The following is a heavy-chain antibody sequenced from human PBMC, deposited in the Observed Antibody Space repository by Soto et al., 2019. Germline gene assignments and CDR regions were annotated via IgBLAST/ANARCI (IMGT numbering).Heavy chain of an antibody. CDR1: GFTVSSNY. V-gene: IGHV3-66*01. CDR3: ARGSGYSSSWYFFFDY. Sequence: GGSLRLSCAASGFTVSSNYMSWVRQAPGKGLEWVSVIYSGGSTYYADSVKGRFTISIDNSKNTLYLQMNSLRAEDTAVYYCARGSGYSSSWYFFFDYWGQGPLVTVSS. CDR2: IYSGGST. D-gene: IGHD6-13*01. J-gene: IGHJ4*02.